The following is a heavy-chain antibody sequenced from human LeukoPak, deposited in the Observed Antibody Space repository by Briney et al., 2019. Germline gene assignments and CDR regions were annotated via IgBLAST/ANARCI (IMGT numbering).Heavy chain of an antibody. CDR2: INPNSGGT. CDR3: ARGYCSSTSCSQGVYYMDV. Sequence: ASVKVSCKASGYTFTGYYMHWVRQAPGQGLEWMVWINPNSGGTNYAQKFQGRVTMTRDSSISTAYMELSRLRSDDTAVYYCARGYCSSTSCSQGVYYMDVWGKGTTVTVSS. D-gene: IGHD2-2*01. CDR1: GYTFTGYY. V-gene: IGHV1-2*02. J-gene: IGHJ6*03.